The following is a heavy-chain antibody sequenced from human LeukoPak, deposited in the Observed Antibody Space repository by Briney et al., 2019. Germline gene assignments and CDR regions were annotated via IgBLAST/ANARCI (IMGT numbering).Heavy chain of an antibody. Sequence: GGSLRLSCAASGFTFSSYAMHWVRQAPGKGLEWVAVMSYGGNNKYYADSVRGRVTISRDNSKNTLYLKMNSLRAEDTAVYYCARGQHRVDYSNDGFDIWGQGTMVTVSS. CDR1: GFTFSSYA. J-gene: IGHJ3*02. CDR3: ARGQHRVDYSNDGFDI. CDR2: MSYGGNNK. V-gene: IGHV3-30*04. D-gene: IGHD2-2*01.